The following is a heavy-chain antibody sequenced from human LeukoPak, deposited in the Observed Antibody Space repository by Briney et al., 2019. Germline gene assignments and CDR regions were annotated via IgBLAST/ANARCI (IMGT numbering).Heavy chain of an antibody. J-gene: IGHJ4*02. CDR3: ARTGNIVVVPDAIPFDY. CDR2: INPSGGST. Sequence: GASVKVSCKASGYTFTSYDINWVRQAPGQGLEWMGIINPSGGSTSYAQKFQGRVTMTRDMSTSTVYMELSSLRSEDTAVYYCARTGNIVVVPDAIPFDYWGQGTLVTVSS. V-gene: IGHV1-46*01. D-gene: IGHD2-2*01. CDR1: GYTFTSYD.